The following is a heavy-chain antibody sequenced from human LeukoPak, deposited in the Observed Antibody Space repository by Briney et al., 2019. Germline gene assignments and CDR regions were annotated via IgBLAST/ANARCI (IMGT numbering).Heavy chain of an antibody. J-gene: IGHJ5*02. CDR1: GGSFSSYY. CDR2: INHSGST. Sequence: SETLSLTCAVSGGSFSSYYWSWIRQPPGKGLEWIGEINHSGSTNYNPSLKSRVTISVDTSKNQFSLKLSSVTAADTAVYYCARADIENWFDPWGQGTLVTVSS. CDR3: ARADIENWFDP. V-gene: IGHV4-34*01.